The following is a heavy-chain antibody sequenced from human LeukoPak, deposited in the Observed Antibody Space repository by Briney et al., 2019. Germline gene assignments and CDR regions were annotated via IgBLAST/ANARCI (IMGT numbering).Heavy chain of an antibody. V-gene: IGHV4-34*01. CDR3: ASRYCSSTSCYNDY. J-gene: IGHJ4*02. CDR2: INHSGST. Sequence: SETLSLTCAVYGGSFSGYYWSWIRQPPGKGLEWIGEINHSGSTNYNPSLKGRVTISVDTSKNQFSLKLSSVTAADTAVYYCASRYCSSTSCYNDYWGQGTLVTVSS. D-gene: IGHD2-2*02. CDR1: GGSFSGYY.